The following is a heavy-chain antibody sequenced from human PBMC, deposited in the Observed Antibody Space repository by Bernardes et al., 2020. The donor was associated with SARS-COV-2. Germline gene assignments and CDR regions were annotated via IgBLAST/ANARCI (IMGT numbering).Heavy chain of an antibody. V-gene: IGHV1-24*01. Sequence: ASVKVSCKVSGYTLTEFSMHWVRQAPGKGLEWLGGFDPEHGKTIYAQKFQGRVTMTEDTSTDTAYMELRSLRSEDTAVYYCATDYPPGSVFGVVIYALHIWGQGTMVTVSS. CDR3: ATDYPPGSVFGVVIYALHI. CDR2: FDPEHGKT. CDR1: GYTLTEFS. J-gene: IGHJ3*02. D-gene: IGHD3-3*01.